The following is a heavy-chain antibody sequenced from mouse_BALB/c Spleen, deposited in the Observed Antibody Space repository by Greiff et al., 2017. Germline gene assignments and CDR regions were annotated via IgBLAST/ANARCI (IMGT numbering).Heavy chain of an antibody. CDR3: ATYDGYFDD. D-gene: IGHD2-3*01. V-gene: IGHV14-3*02. CDR2: IDPANGNT. J-gene: IGHJ2*01. CDR1: GFNIKDTY. Sequence: EVQVVESGAELVKPGASVKLSCTASGFNIKDTYMHWVKQRPEQGLEWIGRIDPANGNTKYDPKFQGKATITADTSSNTAYLQLSSLTSEDTAVYYCATYDGYFDDWGQGTTLTVSS.